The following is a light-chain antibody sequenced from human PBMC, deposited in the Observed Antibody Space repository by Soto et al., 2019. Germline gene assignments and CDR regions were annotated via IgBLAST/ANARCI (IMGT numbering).Light chain of an antibody. CDR3: HQYYYWPPYT. CDR1: QSVGTN. Sequence: EIVMTQSPATLSVSPGERATLSYRASQSVGTNLVWYQHKPGQAPRPLIYGASIRATGIPARFSASGSGTEFTLTISSLQSEDSAVYFCHQYYYWPPYTFGQGTKVEIK. J-gene: IGKJ2*01. CDR2: GAS. V-gene: IGKV3-15*01.